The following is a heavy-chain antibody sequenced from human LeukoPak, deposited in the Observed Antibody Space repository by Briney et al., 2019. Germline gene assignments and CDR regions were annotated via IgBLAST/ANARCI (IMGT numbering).Heavy chain of an antibody. Sequence: GRSLRLSCAASGFTFSSYGMHWVRQAPGKGLEWVAVIRYDGSNKYYADSVKGRFTISRDNSKNTLYLQMNSLRAEDTAVYYCAKDQAYYYDSSGVFDYWGQGTLVTVSS. V-gene: IGHV3-33*06. D-gene: IGHD3-22*01. CDR2: IRYDGSNK. J-gene: IGHJ4*02. CDR3: AKDQAYYYDSSGVFDY. CDR1: GFTFSSYG.